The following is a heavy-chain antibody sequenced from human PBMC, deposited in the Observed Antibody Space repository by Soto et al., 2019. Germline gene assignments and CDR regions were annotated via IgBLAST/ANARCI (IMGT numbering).Heavy chain of an antibody. CDR2: ISGSGGST. CDR1: GFTFSSYA. J-gene: IGHJ6*03. Sequence: PGGSLRLSCAASGFTFSSYAMSWVRQAPGKGLEWVSAISGSGGSTYYADSVKGRFTISRDNSKNTLYLQMNSLRAEDTAVYYCAKDPTFYSGYDSGGDYYYYMDVWGKGTTVTVSS. V-gene: IGHV3-23*01. CDR3: AKDPTFYSGYDSGGDYYYYMDV. D-gene: IGHD5-12*01.